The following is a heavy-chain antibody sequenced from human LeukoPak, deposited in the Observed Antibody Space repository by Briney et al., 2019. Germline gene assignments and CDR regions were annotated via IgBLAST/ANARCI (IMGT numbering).Heavy chain of an antibody. J-gene: IGHJ3*02. Sequence: NPSETLSLTCTVSGGSISSGSYYWSWIRQPAGKGLEWIGRIYTSGSTNYNPSLKSRVTISVDTSKNQFSLKLSSVTAADTAVYYCAREGYYDSSGYSTTPGAFDIWGQGTMVTVSS. CDR2: IYTSGST. CDR3: AREGYYDSSGYSTTPGAFDI. D-gene: IGHD3-22*01. V-gene: IGHV4-61*02. CDR1: GGSISSGSYY.